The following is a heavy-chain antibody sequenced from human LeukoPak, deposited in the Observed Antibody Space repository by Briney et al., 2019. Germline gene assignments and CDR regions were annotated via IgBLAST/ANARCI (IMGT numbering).Heavy chain of an antibody. CDR1: GYTFTSYD. D-gene: IGHD4-11*01. J-gene: IGHJ4*02. CDR3: ARGHDYSNY. Sequence: ASVKVSCEASGYTFTSYDVNWARQATGQGLEWMGWMNPNSGNTGYAQKFQGRVTITRNTSISTAYMELSSLRSEDTAVYYCARGHDYSNYWGQGTLVTVSS. CDR2: MNPNSGNT. V-gene: IGHV1-8*03.